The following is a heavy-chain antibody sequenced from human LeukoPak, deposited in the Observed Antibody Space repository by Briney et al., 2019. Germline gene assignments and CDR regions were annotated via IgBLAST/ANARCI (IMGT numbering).Heavy chain of an antibody. Sequence: SDTLTLICTVSGRPIRSYYWRWLRRPAGKGLEWIGRICTSGSTNYNPSLKRPVPMSVYKSENQFSLKLRSVTSGDTAMYYRARHQSAMVTIWDFWGQGTLVPVSS. J-gene: IGHJ4*02. D-gene: IGHD5-18*01. CDR1: GRPIRSYY. V-gene: IGHV4-4*07. CDR2: ICTSGST. CDR3: ARHQSAMVTIWDF.